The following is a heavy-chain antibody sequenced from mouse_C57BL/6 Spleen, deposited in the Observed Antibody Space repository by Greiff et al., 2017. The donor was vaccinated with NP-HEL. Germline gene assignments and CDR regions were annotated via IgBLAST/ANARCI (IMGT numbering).Heavy chain of an antibody. V-gene: IGHV2-4*01. CDR1: GFSLTSYG. CDR3: KAQATSYAMDY. J-gene: IGHJ4*01. Sequence: QVQLQQSGPGLVQPSQSLSITCTVSGFSLTSYGVHWVRQPPGKGLEWLGVIWSGGSTDYNAAFISRMSISKDNSKSQVVFKMNSLQADDTAIYYCKAQATSYAMDYWGQGTSVTVSS. CDR2: IWSGGST. D-gene: IGHD3-2*02.